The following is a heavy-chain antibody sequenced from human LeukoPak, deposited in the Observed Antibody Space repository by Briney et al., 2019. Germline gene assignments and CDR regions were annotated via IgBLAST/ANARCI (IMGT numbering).Heavy chain of an antibody. CDR1: GGSISSYY. D-gene: IGHD3-3*01. V-gene: IGHV4-59*01. Sequence: SETLSLTCTVSGGSISSYYWSWIRQPPGKGREWMGYIYYSGSTNYNPSLKSRVTISVDTSKNQFSLKLSSVTAADTAVYYCARVSNYDFWSGYPPIYFDYWGQGTLVTVSS. J-gene: IGHJ4*02. CDR2: IYYSGST. CDR3: ARVSNYDFWSGYPPIYFDY.